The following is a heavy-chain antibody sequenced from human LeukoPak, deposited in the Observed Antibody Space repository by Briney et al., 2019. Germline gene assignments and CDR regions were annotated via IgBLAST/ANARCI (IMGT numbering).Heavy chain of an antibody. D-gene: IGHD6-13*01. CDR1: GGSISSDY. V-gene: IGHV4-59*01. CDR3: ARGLAAAADY. CDR2: IYYSGST. Sequence: SETLSLTCTVSGGSISSDYWNWIRQPPGKGLEWIGYIYYSGSTNYNPSLKSRVTISVDTSKNQFSLKLSSVTAADTAVYYCARGLAAAADYWGQGTLVTVSS. J-gene: IGHJ4*02.